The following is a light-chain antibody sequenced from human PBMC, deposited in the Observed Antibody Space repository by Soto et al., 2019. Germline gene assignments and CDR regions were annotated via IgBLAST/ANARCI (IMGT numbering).Light chain of an antibody. CDR2: AAF. Sequence: DIQMTQSPSSLSASVGDRVTITCRASQSITTYLNWYQQKPGKAPDLLIYAAFKLHSGVLSRFSGSGSGTDFTLTISSLQPEDFASYYCQQSYSTPPTFGQGTKVEIK. CDR1: QSITTY. V-gene: IGKV1-39*01. CDR3: QQSYSTPPT. J-gene: IGKJ1*01.